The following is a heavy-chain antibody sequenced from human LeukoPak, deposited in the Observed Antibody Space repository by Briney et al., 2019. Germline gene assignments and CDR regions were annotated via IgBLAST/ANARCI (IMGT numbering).Heavy chain of an antibody. CDR3: ARGMVRGVILRRRYFDY. CDR1: GGSFSGYY. D-gene: IGHD3-10*01. J-gene: IGHJ4*02. V-gene: IGHV4-34*01. Sequence: SETLSLTCAVYGGSFSGYYWSWIRQPPGKGLEWIGEINHSGSTNYNPSRKSRVTISVDTSKNQFSLKLSSVTAADTAVYYCARGMVRGVILRRRYFDYWGQGALVTVSS. CDR2: INHSGST.